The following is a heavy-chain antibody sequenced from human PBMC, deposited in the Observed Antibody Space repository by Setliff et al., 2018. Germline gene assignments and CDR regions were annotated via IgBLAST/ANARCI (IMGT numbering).Heavy chain of an antibody. CDR3: ARGGGGYHAAS. J-gene: IGHJ5*02. CDR1: GVSVNSLTW. D-gene: IGHD2-2*01. CDR2: IYHDGNT. Sequence: SETLSLTCAVSGVSVNSLTWWSWVRQSPGKGLEWIGHIYHDGNTKSYPSVHFNQSLKSRVTMSVDKSKNHFSLELTSVTAADTAVYYCARGGGGYHAASWGQGFLFTVSS. V-gene: IGHV4-4*02.